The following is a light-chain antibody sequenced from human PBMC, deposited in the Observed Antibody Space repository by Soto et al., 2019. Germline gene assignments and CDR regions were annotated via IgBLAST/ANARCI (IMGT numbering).Light chain of an antibody. V-gene: IGKV3-20*01. Sequence: ENVLTQSPDTLSLSPGERATLSCWASQSVTGSYLAWYQQKPGQAPRLLIYGASSRATGIPDRFSGSGSGTDFTLTISRLEPEDFAVYYCQQYNDWPRTFGQGTKVDIK. J-gene: IGKJ1*01. CDR1: QSVTGSY. CDR2: GAS. CDR3: QQYNDWPRT.